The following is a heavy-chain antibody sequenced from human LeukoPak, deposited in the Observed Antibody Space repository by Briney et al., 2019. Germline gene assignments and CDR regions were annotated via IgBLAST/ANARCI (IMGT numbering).Heavy chain of an antibody. Sequence: SETLSLTCTVSGGSISSSSYYWGWIRQPPGKGLEWIVSIYYSGSTYYNPSLKSRVTISVDTSKNQFSLKLSSVTAADTAVYYCARNVGAFDYWGQGTLVTVSS. CDR1: GGSISSSSYY. J-gene: IGHJ4*02. V-gene: IGHV4-39*07. CDR3: ARNVGAFDY. D-gene: IGHD1-26*01. CDR2: IYYSGST.